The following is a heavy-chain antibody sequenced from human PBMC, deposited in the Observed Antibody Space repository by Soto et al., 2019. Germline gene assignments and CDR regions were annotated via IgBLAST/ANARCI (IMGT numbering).Heavy chain of an antibody. J-gene: IGHJ4*02. D-gene: IGHD3-22*01. CDR3: AKESGLRTNNYDSSGYPIDY. CDR1: GFTFSSYS. Sequence: GGSLRLSCAASGFTFSSYSMNWVRQAPGKGLEWVSSISSSSSYIYYADSVKGRFTISRDNAKNSLYLQMNSLRADDTAVYYCAKESGLRTNNYDSSGYPIDYWGQGTLVTVSS. V-gene: IGHV3-21*04. CDR2: ISSSSSYI.